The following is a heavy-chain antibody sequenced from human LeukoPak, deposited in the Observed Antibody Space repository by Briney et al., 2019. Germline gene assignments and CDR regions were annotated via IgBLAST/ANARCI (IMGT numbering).Heavy chain of an antibody. Sequence: GGSLRLSCAASGFILSGYSMNWVRQAPGKGLEWVSSISSGSSYIYYADSVKGRFTISRDNAKNSLYLQMNSLRAEDTAVYYCARDEGGFDYWGQGTLVTVSS. V-gene: IGHV3-21*01. CDR3: ARDEGGFDY. J-gene: IGHJ4*02. D-gene: IGHD3-16*01. CDR1: GFILSGYS. CDR2: ISSGSSYI.